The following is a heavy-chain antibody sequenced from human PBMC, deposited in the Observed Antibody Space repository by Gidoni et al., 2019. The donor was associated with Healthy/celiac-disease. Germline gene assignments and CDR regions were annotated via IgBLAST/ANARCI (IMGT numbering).Heavy chain of an antibody. CDR2: ISGSGGST. V-gene: IGHV3-23*01. CDR3: ANLYSSSWYLRWFDP. J-gene: IGHJ5*02. Sequence: EVQLLESGGGLVQPGGSLRLSCAASGFTFSSYAMSWVRQAPGQGLEWVSAISGSGGSTYYADSVKGRFTISRDNSKNTLYLQMNSLRAEDTAVYYCANLYSSSWYLRWFDPWGQGTLVTVSS. CDR1: GFTFSSYA. D-gene: IGHD6-13*01.